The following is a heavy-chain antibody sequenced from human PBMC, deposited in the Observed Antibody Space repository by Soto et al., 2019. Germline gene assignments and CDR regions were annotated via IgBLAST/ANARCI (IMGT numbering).Heavy chain of an antibody. J-gene: IGHJ4*02. CDR2: ISGGGDTT. Sequence: EVQLLDSGGGLVQPGGSLRLSCAASGFTFNNYAMTWVRQAPGKGLEWGSAISGGGDTTSYADSVKGRLTVSRDGSKNTLYLQMSSLRAEDSALYYCAKGRGGSGSLTPRVDFWGQGTLVTVSS. D-gene: IGHD3-10*01. V-gene: IGHV3-23*01. CDR3: AKGRGGSGSLTPRVDF. CDR1: GFTFNNYA.